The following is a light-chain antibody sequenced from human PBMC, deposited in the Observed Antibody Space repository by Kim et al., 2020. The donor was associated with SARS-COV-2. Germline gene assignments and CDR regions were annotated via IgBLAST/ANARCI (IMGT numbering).Light chain of an antibody. Sequence: SVALGQTASITCGGINIVRGNLHWYQQRPGQAPVLVIYRDYNRPSGIPERFSGSNSGNTATLTISRAQDGDEADYYCQVWDSSTWVFGGGTQLTVL. CDR2: RDY. CDR1: NIVRGN. J-gene: IGLJ3*02. CDR3: QVWDSSTWV. V-gene: IGLV3-9*01.